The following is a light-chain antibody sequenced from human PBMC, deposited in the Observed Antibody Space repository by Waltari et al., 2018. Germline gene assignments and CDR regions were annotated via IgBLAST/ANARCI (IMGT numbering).Light chain of an antibody. CDR1: QDVKNW. CDR3: QQHHNSPYT. V-gene: IGKV1-5*03. J-gene: IGKJ2*01. CDR2: RAS. Sequence: DIQMTQSSSTLSASVGDSVSITCRTSQDVKNWVAWYQQKPGQAPHLLIYRASVLETGVPSRLSGSGSGTEFTLTISGLQPDDFATYYCQQHHNSPYTFGQGTKLEI.